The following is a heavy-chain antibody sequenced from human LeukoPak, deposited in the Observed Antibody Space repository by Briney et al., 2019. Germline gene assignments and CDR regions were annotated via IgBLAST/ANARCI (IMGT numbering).Heavy chain of an antibody. J-gene: IGHJ6*03. D-gene: IGHD2-2*02. CDR1: GFTFSTYA. Sequence: GGSLRLSCAASGFTFSTYAMHWVRQAPGEGLAWVAVMSYDGSDKFYADSVKGRFTISRDNSKNTLYLQMNSLRAEDTALYYCAKGFCSSTTCYTYYYYFMDVWGKGTKVTVSS. V-gene: IGHV3-30-3*01. CDR2: MSYDGSDK. CDR3: AKGFCSSTTCYTYYYYFMDV.